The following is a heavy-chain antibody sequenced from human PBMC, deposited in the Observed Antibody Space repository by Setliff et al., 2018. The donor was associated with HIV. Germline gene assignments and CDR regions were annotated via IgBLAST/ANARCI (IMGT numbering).Heavy chain of an antibody. D-gene: IGHD3-9*01. CDR2: INHSGCT. CDR3: ARGAVLRYFDWLSLFDY. J-gene: IGHJ4*02. Sequence: LSLTCAVYGGSFSGYYWSWIRQPPGKGLEWIGEINHSGCTNYNPSLKSRVTISVDTSKNQFSLKLSSVTAADTAVYYCARGAVLRYFDWLSLFDYWGQGTLVTVSS. V-gene: IGHV4-34*01. CDR1: GGSFSGYY.